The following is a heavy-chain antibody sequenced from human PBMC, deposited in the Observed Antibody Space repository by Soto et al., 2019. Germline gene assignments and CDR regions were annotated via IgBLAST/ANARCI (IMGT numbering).Heavy chain of an antibody. J-gene: IGHJ3*02. CDR2: IYPGDSDT. CDR1: GYSFTSYW. CDR3: ASAYYYDSSRFGAFDI. Sequence: GESLKISCKGSGYSFTSYWIGWVRQMPGKGLEWMGIIYPGDSDTRYSPSFQGQVTISADKSISTAYLQWSSLKASDTAMYYCASAYYYDSSRFGAFDIWGQGTMVTVSS. V-gene: IGHV5-51*01. D-gene: IGHD3-22*01.